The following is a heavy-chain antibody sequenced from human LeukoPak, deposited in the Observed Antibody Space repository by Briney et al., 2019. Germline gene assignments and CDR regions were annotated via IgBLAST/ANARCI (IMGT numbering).Heavy chain of an antibody. J-gene: IGHJ4*02. Sequence: GGSLRLSCAASGFTFTNAWMNWGREAPGVGLEWVGRIKNKAEGGTTDYAAPVKGRFTISRDDSKNTLYLQMNSLKIEDTAMYYCTTTVALYYFDYWGQGTVVTVSS. CDR1: GFTFTNAW. CDR3: TTTVALYYFDY. D-gene: IGHD2-21*01. V-gene: IGHV3-15*01. CDR2: IKNKAEGGTT.